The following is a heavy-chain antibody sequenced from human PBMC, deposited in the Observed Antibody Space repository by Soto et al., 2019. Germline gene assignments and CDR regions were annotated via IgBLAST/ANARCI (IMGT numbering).Heavy chain of an antibody. J-gene: IGHJ4*02. CDR2: IYYSGST. CDR3: ARGQEDHFDY. Sequence: SETLSLTCTFSCGSIISYYWSWIRQPPGKGLEWIGYIYYSGSTNYNPSLKSRVTISVDTSKNQFSLKLSSVTAADTAVYYCARGQEDHFDYWGQGTLVTVSS. CDR1: CGSIISYY. V-gene: IGHV4-59*01.